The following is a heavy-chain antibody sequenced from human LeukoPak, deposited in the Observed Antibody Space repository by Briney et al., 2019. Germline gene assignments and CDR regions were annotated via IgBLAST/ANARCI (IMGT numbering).Heavy chain of an antibody. J-gene: IGHJ1*01. V-gene: IGHV3-23*01. CDR2: ISGSGGST. D-gene: IGHD3-10*01. CDR3: AKSSSYYYGLGSYHFQH. Sequence: GGSLRLSCAASGFTFSSYAMSWVRQAPGKGLEWVSAISGSGGSTYYADSVKGRFTISRDNSKNTLYLQMNSLRAEDTAVYYCAKSSSYYYGLGSYHFQHWGQGTLVTVSS. CDR1: GFTFSSYA.